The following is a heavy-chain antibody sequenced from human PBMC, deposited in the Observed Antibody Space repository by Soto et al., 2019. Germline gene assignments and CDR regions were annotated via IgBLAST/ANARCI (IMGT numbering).Heavy chain of an antibody. CDR1: IGTFTNYA. D-gene: IGHD3-22*01. J-gene: IGHJ4*02. CDR2: IMPFFGSG. V-gene: IGHV1-69*13. Sequence: GXSVKVSCKALIGTFTNYAFSWVRQAPGQGLEWMGGIMPFFGSGNYAQKFQGRINITADESTSSVYLELTSLRSEDTAVYYCARDRAGYYSHFVSWGQGTLVTVSS. CDR3: ARDRAGYYSHFVS.